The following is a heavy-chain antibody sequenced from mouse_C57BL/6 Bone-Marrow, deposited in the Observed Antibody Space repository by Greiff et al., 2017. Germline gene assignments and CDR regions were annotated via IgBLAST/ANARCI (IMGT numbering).Heavy chain of an antibody. Sequence: EVKLVESGGGLVKPGGSLKLSCAASGFTFSDYGMHWVRQAPEKGLEWIAYISTGSSTIYYADTVKGRFIISRDNAKNTLFLQMTSLRSEDTAMYYYAKYYYCSRYDYYAMDYWGQGTSVTVSS. CDR3: AKYYYCSRYDYYAMDY. CDR1: GFTFSDYG. CDR2: ISTGSSTI. D-gene: IGHD1-1*01. J-gene: IGHJ4*01. V-gene: IGHV5-17*01.